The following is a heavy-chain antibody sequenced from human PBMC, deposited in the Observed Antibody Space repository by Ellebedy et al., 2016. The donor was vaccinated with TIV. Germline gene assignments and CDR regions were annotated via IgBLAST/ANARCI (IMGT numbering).Heavy chain of an antibody. Sequence: GESLKISCAASGFSFTSYSMIWVRQAPGKGLEWVSSISSSRTYIYYADSVKGRFTISRDNTKDSLFLKMNSLSAEDTAVYYCARGVLSGYWGQGTLVTVSS. D-gene: IGHD2/OR15-2a*01. CDR3: ARGVLSGY. V-gene: IGHV3-21*04. J-gene: IGHJ4*02. CDR1: GFSFTSYS. CDR2: ISSSRTYI.